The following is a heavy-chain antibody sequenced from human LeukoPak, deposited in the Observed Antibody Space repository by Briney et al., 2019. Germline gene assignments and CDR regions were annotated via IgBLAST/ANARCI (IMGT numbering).Heavy chain of an antibody. D-gene: IGHD6-13*01. Sequence: SVKVSCKASGGTFSNHAISWVRQAPGQGLEWMGVIIPISATTNYAQKFQGRLTVTADESTSTAYMELSSLTSEDTAVYYCARWAGQSTAWYPALFDYWGQGTLVSVSS. V-gene: IGHV1-69*01. CDR1: GGTFSNHA. CDR3: ARWAGQSTAWYPALFDY. CDR2: IIPISATT. J-gene: IGHJ4*02.